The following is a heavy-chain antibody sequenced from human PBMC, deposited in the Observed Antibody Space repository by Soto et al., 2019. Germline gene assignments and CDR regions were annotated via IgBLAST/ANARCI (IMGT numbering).Heavy chain of an antibody. D-gene: IGHD5-12*01. CDR3: ARGALEMATIYYYYYGMDV. J-gene: IGHJ6*02. CDR1: GCSISSYY. Sequence: SETLSLTCTVSGCSISSYYWSWIRQPPGKGLEWIGYIYYSGSTNYNPSLKSRVTISVDTSKNQFSLKLSSVTAADTAVYYCARGALEMATIYYYYYGMDVWGQGTTVTVSS. CDR2: IYYSGST. V-gene: IGHV4-59*01.